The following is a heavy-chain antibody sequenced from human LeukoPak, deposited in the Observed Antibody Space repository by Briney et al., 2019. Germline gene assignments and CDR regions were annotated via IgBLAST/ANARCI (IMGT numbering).Heavy chain of an antibody. CDR3: ARGPTAVQVNYYYYGMDV. CDR1: GGSFSGYY. Sequence: PSETLSLTCAVYGGSFSGYYWSWIRQPPGKGLEWIGEINHSGSTNYNPSLKSRVTISVDTSKNQFSLKLSSVTAADTAVYYCARGPTAVQVNYYYYGMDVWGQGTTVTVSS. J-gene: IGHJ6*02. V-gene: IGHV4-34*01. CDR2: INHSGST. D-gene: IGHD1-1*01.